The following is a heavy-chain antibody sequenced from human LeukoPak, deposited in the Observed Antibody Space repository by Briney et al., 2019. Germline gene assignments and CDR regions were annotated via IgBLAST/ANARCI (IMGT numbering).Heavy chain of an antibody. D-gene: IGHD6-19*01. V-gene: IGHV3-30*18. CDR1: GFIFSRYG. J-gene: IGHJ4*02. CDR3: AKEAISGWYGDY. CDR2: ISYDGSDN. Sequence: PGGSLRLSCAASGFIFSRYGMHWVRQAPGKGLEWVARISYDGSDNYYADSVKGRFTISRDNSKNTLYLQMNSLRAEDTAMYYCAKEAISGWYGDYWGQGTLVTVSS.